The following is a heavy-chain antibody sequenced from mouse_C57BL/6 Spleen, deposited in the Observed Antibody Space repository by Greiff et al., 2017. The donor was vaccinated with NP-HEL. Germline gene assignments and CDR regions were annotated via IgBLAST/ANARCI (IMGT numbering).Heavy chain of an antibody. CDR1: GISITTGNYR. J-gene: IGHJ3*01. Sequence: EVQLQQSGPGLVKPSQTVFLTCTVTGISITTGNYRWSWIRQFPGNKLEWIGYIYYSGTITYNPSLTSRTTITRDTPKNQFFLEMNSLTAEDTATYYCARGDDYDSWFAYWGQGTLVTVSA. CDR2: IYYSGTI. CDR3: ARGDDYDSWFAY. D-gene: IGHD2-4*01. V-gene: IGHV3-5*01.